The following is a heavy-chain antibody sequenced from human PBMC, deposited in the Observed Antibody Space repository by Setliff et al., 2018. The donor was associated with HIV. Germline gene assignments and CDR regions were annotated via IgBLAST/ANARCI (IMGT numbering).Heavy chain of an antibody. CDR2: IYYSGSA. CDR3: ARGGAFCGRDSCYYLDY. J-gene: IGHJ4*02. V-gene: IGHV4-39*07. Sequence: PSETLSLTCTVSGASIGRRSDCWGWIRQPPGKGLEWIVYIYYSGSATYNPSLKSQASISVDTSRNEFSLKLSSVTAADTAVYFCARGGAFCGRDSCYYLDYWGQGNPVTVS. CDR1: GASIGRRSDC. D-gene: IGHD2-21*02.